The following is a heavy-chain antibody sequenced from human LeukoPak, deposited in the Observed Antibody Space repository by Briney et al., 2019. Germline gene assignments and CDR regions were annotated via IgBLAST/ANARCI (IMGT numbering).Heavy chain of an antibody. V-gene: IGHV3-74*01. CDR2: INSDGSST. CDR1: GFTFSSYW. J-gene: IGHJ2*01. D-gene: IGHD1-14*01. Sequence: GGSLRLSCAASGFTFSSYWMHWVRQAPGKGLVWVSRINSDGSSTSYAGSVKGRFTISRDNAKNTLYLQMNSLRAEDTAVHYCARGRKDWYVDLWGRGTLVTVSS. CDR3: ARGRKDWYVDL.